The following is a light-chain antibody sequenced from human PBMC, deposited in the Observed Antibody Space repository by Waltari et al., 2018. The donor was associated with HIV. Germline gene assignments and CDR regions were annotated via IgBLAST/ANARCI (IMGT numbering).Light chain of an antibody. V-gene: IGKV1-39*01. CDR2: AAS. Sequence: DIQMTQSPSSLSASVGDRVTITCRASQNILTYLNWYRQKPGKAPNLLIYAASSLQSGVPSRFSGSGSGTDFTLTINSLQPEDFATYYCHQYFSDPLNFGGGTKVEI. CDR1: QNILTY. CDR3: HQYFSDPLN. J-gene: IGKJ4*01.